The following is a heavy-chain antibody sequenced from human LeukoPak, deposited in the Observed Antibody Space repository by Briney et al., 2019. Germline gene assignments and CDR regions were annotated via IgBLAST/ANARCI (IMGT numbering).Heavy chain of an antibody. CDR2: IYTSGST. CDR1: GGSISSYY. CDR3: ARAQRTYYDFWSGYLKDNTNWFDP. D-gene: IGHD3-3*01. Sequence: SETLSLTCTVSGGSISSYYWSWIRQPAGKGLEWIGRIYTSGSTNYNPPLKSRVTMSVDTSKNQFSLKLSSVTAADTAVYYCARAQRTYYDFWSGYLKDNTNWFDPWGQGTLVTVSS. V-gene: IGHV4-4*07. J-gene: IGHJ5*02.